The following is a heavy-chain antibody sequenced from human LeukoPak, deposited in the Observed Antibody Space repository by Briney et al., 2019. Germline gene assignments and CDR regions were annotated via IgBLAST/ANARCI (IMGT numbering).Heavy chain of an antibody. D-gene: IGHD4/OR15-4a*01. CDR1: GFTVSSNS. Sequence: GGSLRLSCTVSGFTVSSNSMSWVRQAPGKGLEWVSFIYSGTIHYSDSVKGRFTISRDNSKNTLYHQMNSLRAEDTAVYYCARRAGAYSHPYDYWGQGTLVTVSS. CDR3: ARRAGAYSHPYDY. CDR2: IYSGTI. J-gene: IGHJ4*02. V-gene: IGHV3-53*01.